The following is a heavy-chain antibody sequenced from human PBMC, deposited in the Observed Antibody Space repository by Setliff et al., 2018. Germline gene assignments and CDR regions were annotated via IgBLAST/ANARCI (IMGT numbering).Heavy chain of an antibody. V-gene: IGHV4-39*01. CDR2: ISYSGTP. CDR1: DDSFTSSRYY. CDR3: VRPGGTTVVARHFDY. J-gene: IGHJ4*01. D-gene: IGHD2-15*01. Sequence: SETLSLTCTVSDDSFTSSRYYWGWIRQAPGSGLEWIGSISYSGTPYYNASVESRVTVSIDTSRNQFSLELRSVTVADTATYYCVRPGGTTVVARHFDYWGSGILVTVS.